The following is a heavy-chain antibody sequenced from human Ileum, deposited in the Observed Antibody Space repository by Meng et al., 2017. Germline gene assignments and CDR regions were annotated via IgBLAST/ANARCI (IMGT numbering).Heavy chain of an antibody. CDR1: GFTFKNHW. J-gene: IGHJ4*02. Sequence: GESLKISCEGSGFTFKNHWMHWVRQTPGKGLAWLAGIYNDGSKIMYADSVRGRFTISRDNSKNTLSLQMNSLRAEDTAVYYCARDVDSYGLIDWGQGTLVTVSS. V-gene: IGHV3-74*03. D-gene: IGHD5-18*01. CDR3: ARDVDSYGLID. CDR2: IYNDGSKI.